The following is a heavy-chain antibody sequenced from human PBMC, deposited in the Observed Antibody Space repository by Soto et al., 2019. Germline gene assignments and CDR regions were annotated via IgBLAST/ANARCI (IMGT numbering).Heavy chain of an antibody. D-gene: IGHD3-3*01. J-gene: IGHJ6*03. Sequence: HPGGSLRLSCAASGFTFSSYWMSWVRQAPGKGLEWVANIKQDGSEKYYVDSVKGRFTISRDNAKNSLYLQMNSLRAEDTAVYYCARDLTIFGVVIEDHYYYYYMDVWGKGTTVTVSS. CDR1: GFTFSSYW. CDR3: ARDLTIFGVVIEDHYYYYYMDV. V-gene: IGHV3-7*01. CDR2: IKQDGSEK.